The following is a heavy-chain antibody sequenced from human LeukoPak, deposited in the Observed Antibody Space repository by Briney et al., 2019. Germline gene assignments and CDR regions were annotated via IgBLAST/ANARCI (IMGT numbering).Heavy chain of an antibody. V-gene: IGHV4-31*03. CDR2: IYYSGST. CDR3: ARGNIVVVPAATRPGYFDY. J-gene: IGHJ4*02. Sequence: SETXSLTCXXSGGSISSGGYXWSWIRQHPGKGLEWIGYIYYSGSTYYNPSLKSRVTISVDTSKNQFSLKLSSVTAVDTAVYYCARGNIVVVPAATRPGYFDYWGQGTLVTVSS. CDR1: GGSISSGGYX. D-gene: IGHD2-2*01.